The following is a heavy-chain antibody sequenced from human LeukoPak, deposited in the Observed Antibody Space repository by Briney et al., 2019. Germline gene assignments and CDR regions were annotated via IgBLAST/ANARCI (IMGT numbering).Heavy chain of an antibody. CDR3: ARDSGSAYYGVDF. CDR2: IAYDGSHK. CDR1: GFIFSTYG. J-gene: IGHJ4*02. V-gene: IGHV3-30*03. D-gene: IGHD3-3*01. Sequence: GGSLRLSCAASGFIFSTYGLHWVRQAPGKGLEWVAVIAYDGSHKYYADSVKGRFTISRDNSKNTLCLQMNSLRAEDTAVYYCARDSGSAYYGVDFWGQGTLVTVSS.